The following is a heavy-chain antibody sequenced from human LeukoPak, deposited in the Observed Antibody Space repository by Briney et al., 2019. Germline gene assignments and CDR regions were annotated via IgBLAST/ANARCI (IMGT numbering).Heavy chain of an antibody. CDR2: IYKSAIT. CDR3: ARSLRVRGVPDYMDV. Sequence: GGSLRLSCAASGFTFSDYYMSWIRQAPGKGLEWVSVIYKSAITYYADTVKGRFTISRDNSKNTLYLQMNSLRAEDTAVYYCARSLRVRGVPDYMDVWGKGTTVTISS. V-gene: IGHV3-53*01. CDR1: GFTFSDYY. D-gene: IGHD3-10*01. J-gene: IGHJ6*03.